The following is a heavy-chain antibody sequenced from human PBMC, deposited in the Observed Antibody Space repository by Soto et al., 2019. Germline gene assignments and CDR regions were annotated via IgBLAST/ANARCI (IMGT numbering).Heavy chain of an antibody. CDR3: ARDKRRFNNPSDQANWFDP. Sequence: GDSVKVSCKASGYTFTSYYMHWVRQAPGQGLEWMGIINPSGGSTSYAQKFQGRVTMTRDTSTSTVYMELSSLRSEDTAVYYCARDKRRFNNPSDQANWFDPWGQGNLVTFSS. CDR1: GYTFTSYY. V-gene: IGHV1-46*01. D-gene: IGHD3-3*01. J-gene: IGHJ5*02. CDR2: INPSGGST.